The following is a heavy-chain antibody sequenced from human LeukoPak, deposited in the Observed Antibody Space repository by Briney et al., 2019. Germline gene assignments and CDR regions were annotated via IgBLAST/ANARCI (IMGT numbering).Heavy chain of an antibody. D-gene: IGHD6-13*01. CDR1: EGTFSSYA. CDR3: ARRVYSSSWYSWFDP. J-gene: IGHJ5*02. Sequence: GASVKVSCKASEGTFSSYAISWVRQAPGQGLEWMGGIIPIFGTANYAQKFQGRVTITADESTSTAYMELSSLRSEDTAVYYCARRVYSSSWYSWFDPWGQGTLVTVSS. V-gene: IGHV1-69*13. CDR2: IIPIFGTA.